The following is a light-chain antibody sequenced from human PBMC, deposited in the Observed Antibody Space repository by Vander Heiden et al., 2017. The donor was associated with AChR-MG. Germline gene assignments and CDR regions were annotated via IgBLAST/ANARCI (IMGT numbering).Light chain of an antibody. CDR1: QGVSSR. J-gene: IGKJ1*01. Sequence: DIQMNQSPSTLSASVGDRVTITCRASQGVSSRLAWYRQKPGKAPDLLIYKASSLQSGVPSRFSGSGSGTEFTLTISRLQPDDFATYYCQQYHTYSWTFGQGTQVEVK. CDR3: QQYHTYSWT. CDR2: KAS. V-gene: IGKV1-5*03.